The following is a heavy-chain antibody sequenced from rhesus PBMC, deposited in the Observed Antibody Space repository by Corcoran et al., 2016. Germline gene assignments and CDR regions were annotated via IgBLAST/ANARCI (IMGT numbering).Heavy chain of an antibody. CDR1: GGSISSNF. CDR3: ARDGGVEYSGYSYYFDY. D-gene: IGHD5-24*01. J-gene: IGHJ4*01. V-gene: IGHV4-173*01. Sequence: QLQLQESGPGLVKPSETLSLTCAGSGGSISSNFWSWIRQPPGKGLEWIGRISGSSGNTDFNPSLKSRVTISRDTSKNQFSLKMSSVTAADTAVYFCARDGGVEYSGYSYYFDYWGQGVLVTVSS. CDR2: ISGSSGNT.